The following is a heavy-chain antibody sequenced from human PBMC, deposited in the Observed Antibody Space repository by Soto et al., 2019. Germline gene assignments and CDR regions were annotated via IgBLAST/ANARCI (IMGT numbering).Heavy chain of an antibody. CDR3: ARGRYYGSGLSGGMDV. CDR1: GGSFSGYY. D-gene: IGHD3-10*01. CDR2: INHSGST. J-gene: IGHJ6*02. V-gene: IGHV4-34*01. Sequence: NPSETLSLTCAVYGGSFSGYYWSWIRQPPGKGLEWIGEINHSGSTNYNPSLKSRVTISVDTSKNQFSLKLSSVTAADTAVYYCARGRYYGSGLSGGMDVWGQGTTVTVSS.